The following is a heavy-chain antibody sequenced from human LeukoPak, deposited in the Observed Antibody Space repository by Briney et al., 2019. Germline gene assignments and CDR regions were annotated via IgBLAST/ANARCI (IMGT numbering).Heavy chain of an antibody. V-gene: IGHV3-48*01. CDR3: VRDNPRCCGVVPANIDDY. Sequence: PGGSLRLSCAASGFTFSSYAMSWVRQAPGKGLEGVAYINGGGSPILYADSVRGRFTISRDNAKNSLYLQMNSLRAEDTAVYYCVRDNPRCCGVVPANIDDYWGQGTLVTVSS. CDR2: INGGGSPI. D-gene: IGHD2-15*01. J-gene: IGHJ4*02. CDR1: GFTFSSYA.